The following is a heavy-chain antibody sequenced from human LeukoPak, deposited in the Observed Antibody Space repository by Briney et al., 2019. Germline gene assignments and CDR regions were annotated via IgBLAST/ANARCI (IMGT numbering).Heavy chain of an antibody. V-gene: IGHV3-23*01. CDR3: AIMHPYYDGSGYWVQ. Sequence: GGSLRLSCAASGFTFSSYAMSWVRQAPVKGLEWVSGISTSGGSSSYADSVKGRFTISRDNPRNTLYMQMNSLRAEDTALYYCAIMHPYYDGSGYWVQWGQGTLVTVSS. D-gene: IGHD3-22*01. CDR2: ISTSGGSS. J-gene: IGHJ4*02. CDR1: GFTFSSYA.